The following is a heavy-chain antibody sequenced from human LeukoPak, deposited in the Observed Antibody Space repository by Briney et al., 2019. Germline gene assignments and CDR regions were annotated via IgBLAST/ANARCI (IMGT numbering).Heavy chain of an antibody. D-gene: IGHD6-13*01. CDR3: AKDLFGIAAAGTPFDI. Sequence: GGSLRLSCAASGFTFSSYGMHWVRQAPGKGLEWVAVISYDGSNKYYADSVKGRFTISRDNSKNTLYLQMNSLRAEDTAVYYCAKDLFGIAAAGTPFDIWAKGQWSPSLQ. CDR1: GFTFSSYG. CDR2: ISYDGSNK. V-gene: IGHV3-30*18. J-gene: IGHJ3*02.